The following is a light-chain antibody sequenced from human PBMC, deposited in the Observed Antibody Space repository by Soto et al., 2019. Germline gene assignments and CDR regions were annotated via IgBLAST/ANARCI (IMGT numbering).Light chain of an antibody. CDR3: SSYTSSSTYV. J-gene: IGLJ1*01. CDR1: SSDVGGYTY. CDR2: DVS. Sequence: QSVLTQPRSVSGSPGQSVAISCTGTSSDVGGYTYVSWYQQHPGKAPKLMIYDVSNRPSGVSNRFSGSKSGNTASLTISGLQAEDEADYYCSSYTSSSTYVFGTGTKVTVL. V-gene: IGLV2-11*01.